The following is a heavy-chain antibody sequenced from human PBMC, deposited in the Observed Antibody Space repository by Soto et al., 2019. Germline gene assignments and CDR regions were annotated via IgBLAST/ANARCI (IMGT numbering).Heavy chain of an antibody. CDR3: ARVVHYCSGGSCFDYYYMDV. D-gene: IGHD2-15*01. CDR1: SGSISSSNW. J-gene: IGHJ6*03. V-gene: IGHV4-4*02. Sequence: PSETLSLTCAVSSGSISSSNWWSWVRQPPGKGLEWIGEIYHSGSTNYNPSLKSRVTISVDKSKNQFSLKLSSVTAADTAVYYCARVVHYCSGGSCFDYYYMDVWGKGTTVTVSS. CDR2: IYHSGST.